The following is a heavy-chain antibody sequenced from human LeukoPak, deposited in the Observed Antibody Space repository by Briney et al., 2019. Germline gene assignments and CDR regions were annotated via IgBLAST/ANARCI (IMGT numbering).Heavy chain of an antibody. CDR1: GYTFTGHY. V-gene: IGHV1-18*04. Sequence: GASVKVSCKASGYTFTGHYMHWVRQAPGQGLEWMGWISAYNGNTNYAQKLQGRVTMTTDTSTSTAYMELRSLRSDDTAVYYCARDPGAYSSEGWFDPWGQGTLVTVSS. CDR2: ISAYNGNT. CDR3: ARDPGAYSSEGWFDP. J-gene: IGHJ5*02. D-gene: IGHD2-15*01.